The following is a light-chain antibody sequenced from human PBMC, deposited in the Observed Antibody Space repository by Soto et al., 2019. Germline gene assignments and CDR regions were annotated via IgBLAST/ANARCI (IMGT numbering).Light chain of an antibody. Sequence: EFVLTQSPGTLSLSPGDTATLSCRARQRVRNSLGWFQQKPGQAPRLLIYDESDRASGVPARFSGSGSGTDFTLTISCLEPKEFADYYCPHRVNWLWPFGQGTRLDIK. CDR3: PHRVNWLWP. CDR1: QRVRNS. CDR2: DES. J-gene: IGKJ1*01. V-gene: IGKV3-11*01.